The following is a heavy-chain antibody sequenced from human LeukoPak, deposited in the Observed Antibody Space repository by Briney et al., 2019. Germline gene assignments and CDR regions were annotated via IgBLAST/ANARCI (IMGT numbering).Heavy chain of an antibody. Sequence: PSETLSLTCTVSGYSISSGYYWSWIRQPPGEGLEWIGEVNHGGSTNFNPSLKSRVTISADTSKNQFSLKLSSVTAAGTAVYYCARVYGAGYDFRGAFDIWGQGTIVTVS. V-gene: IGHV4-38-2*02. CDR2: VNHGGST. CDR1: GYSISSGYY. J-gene: IGHJ3*02. D-gene: IGHD5-12*01. CDR3: ARVYGAGYDFRGAFDI.